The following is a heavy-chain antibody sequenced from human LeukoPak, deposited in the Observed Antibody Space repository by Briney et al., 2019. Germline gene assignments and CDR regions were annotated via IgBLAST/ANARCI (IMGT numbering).Heavy chain of an antibody. CDR1: GYSLSSGFY. CDR3: GMDRSWGYSVDY. CDR2: KYHSGST. J-gene: IGHJ4*02. D-gene: IGHD5-24*01. V-gene: IGHV4-38-2*01. Sequence: PSETLSLTCAVSGYSLSSGFYWGWIRQPPGKGLEWIASKYHSGSTYYIPSLQSRVTLSPDTSQNNFSLKKSSVTAADTAVCYSGMDRSWGYSVDYWGQGTLVTVS.